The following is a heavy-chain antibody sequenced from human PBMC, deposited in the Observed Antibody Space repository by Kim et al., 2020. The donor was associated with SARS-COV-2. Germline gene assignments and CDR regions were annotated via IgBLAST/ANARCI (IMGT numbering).Heavy chain of an antibody. D-gene: IGHD2-15*01. CDR1: GGTFSSYA. J-gene: IGHJ6*02. Sequence: SVKVSCKASGGTFSSYAISWVRQAPGQGLEWMGGIIPIFGTANYAQKFQGRVTITADESTSTAYMELSSLRSEDTAVYYCAAGGHCSGGSCYDPYYYDMDVWGQGTTVTVSS. CDR2: IIPIFGTA. V-gene: IGHV1-69*13. CDR3: AAGGHCSGGSCYDPYYYDMDV.